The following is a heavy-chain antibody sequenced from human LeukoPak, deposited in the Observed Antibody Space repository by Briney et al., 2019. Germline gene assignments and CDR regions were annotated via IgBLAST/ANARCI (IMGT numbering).Heavy chain of an antibody. CDR1: GFTFSSYA. D-gene: IGHD6-19*01. J-gene: IGHJ4*02. CDR2: ISGSGGST. V-gene: IGHV3-23*01. CDR3: VCGPPPRTSIAVAGTLGEY. Sequence: PGGSLRLSCAASGFTFSSYAMSWVRQAPGKGLEWVSAISGSGGSTYYADSVKGRFTISRDNSKNTLYLQMNSLRAEDTAVYYCVCGPPPRTSIAVAGTLGEYWGQGTLVTVSS.